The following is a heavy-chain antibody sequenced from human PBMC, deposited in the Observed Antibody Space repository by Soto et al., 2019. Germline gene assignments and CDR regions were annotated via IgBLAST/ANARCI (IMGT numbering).Heavy chain of an antibody. J-gene: IGHJ3*01. Sequence: PSQTLSLTCAISGDSVSSDITSWNWIRRSPSRGLEWLGRTYYRSKWFHDYAASVKSRITINPDTSKNQFSLELNSMTPEDTAVYYCARGNALDVWGQGTVVTVSS. D-gene: IGHD3-10*01. V-gene: IGHV6-1*01. CDR2: TYYRSKWFH. CDR1: GDSVSSDITS. CDR3: ARGNALDV.